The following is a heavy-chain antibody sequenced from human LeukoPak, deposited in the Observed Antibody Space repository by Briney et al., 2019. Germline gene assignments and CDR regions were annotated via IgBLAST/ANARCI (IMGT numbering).Heavy chain of an antibody. CDR2: ISGSGGST. CDR3: ARDTVGATDY. V-gene: IGHV3-23*01. D-gene: IGHD1-26*01. Sequence: GGSLRLSCAASGFTFSSYAMSWVRQAPGKGLEWVSAISGSGGSTYYADSVKGRFTISRDNAKNSLYLQMNSLRAEDTALYYCARDTVGATDYWGQGTLDTVSS. J-gene: IGHJ4*02. CDR1: GFTFSSYA.